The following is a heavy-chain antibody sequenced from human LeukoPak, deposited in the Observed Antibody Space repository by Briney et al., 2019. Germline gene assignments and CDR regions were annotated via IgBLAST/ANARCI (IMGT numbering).Heavy chain of an antibody. J-gene: IGHJ6*02. V-gene: IGHV3-23*01. D-gene: IGHD1-26*01. Sequence: GGSLRLSWAASGFTFSSYPMSWVRQAPAKGLQWVSAISGGGGSAYYADSVKGRFTISRDNSKNTLYLQMNSLRAEDTAVYYCAKDSGSAINGMDVWGQGTTVTVSS. CDR2: ISGGGGSA. CDR3: AKDSGSAINGMDV. CDR1: GFTFSSYP.